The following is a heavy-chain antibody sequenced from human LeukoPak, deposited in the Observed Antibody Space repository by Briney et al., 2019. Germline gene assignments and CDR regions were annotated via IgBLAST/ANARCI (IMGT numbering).Heavy chain of an antibody. Sequence: PGGSLRLSCAASGFTFSSYGMHWVRQAPGKGLEWVAFIRYDGSNKYYAYSVKGRFTISRDNSKNTLYLQMNSLRAEDTAVYYCAKTPVPYSSGWYALDYWGQGTLVTVSS. J-gene: IGHJ4*02. CDR3: AKTPVPYSSGWYALDY. CDR1: GFTFSSYG. CDR2: IRYDGSNK. D-gene: IGHD6-19*01. V-gene: IGHV3-30*02.